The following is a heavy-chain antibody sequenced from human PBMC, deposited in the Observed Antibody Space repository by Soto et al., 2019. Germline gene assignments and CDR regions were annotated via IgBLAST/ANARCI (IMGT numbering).Heavy chain of an antibody. Sequence: QVQLVESGGGMVRPGGSLRLSCAASGFTLSDYFMAWVRQSPRQGLEWISSSSSSGGYITYVDSVRGRFTISRDNAKSSLYLQMNSLRAEDSAVYYCARIQLAAYAFDIWGQGALVTVSS. D-gene: IGHD6-25*01. CDR2: SSSSGGYI. CDR1: GFTLSDYF. J-gene: IGHJ3*02. CDR3: ARIQLAAYAFDI. V-gene: IGHV3-11*06.